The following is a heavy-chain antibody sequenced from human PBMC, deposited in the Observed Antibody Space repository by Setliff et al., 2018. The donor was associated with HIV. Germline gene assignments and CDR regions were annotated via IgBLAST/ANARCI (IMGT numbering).Heavy chain of an antibody. Sequence: ASVKVSCKASGYTLTDFDIYWMRQASGQGLEWLGWIHPKSGNTAYAQSFQGRVTLTTNTAISTVDMELSSLSSEDTAVYYCTRWIVGSSNIFAFDIWGQGTLVTVSS. CDR1: GYTLTDFD. CDR3: TRWIVGSSNIFAFDI. V-gene: IGHV1-8*01. CDR2: IHPKSGNT. D-gene: IGHD1-26*01. J-gene: IGHJ3*02.